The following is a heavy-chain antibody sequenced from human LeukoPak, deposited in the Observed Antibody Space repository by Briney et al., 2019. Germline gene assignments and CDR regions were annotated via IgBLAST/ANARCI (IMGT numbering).Heavy chain of an antibody. CDR2: IIPIFGTA. V-gene: IGHV1-69*13. D-gene: IGHD5-12*01. CDR1: GYTFTSYY. Sequence: PVQVSCKASGYTFTSYYMHWVRQAPGQGLAWMGGIIPIFGTANYAQKFQGRVTITADESTSTAYMEVSSLRSEDTAVYYCARAYSGYDFFDYWGQGILVTVSS. J-gene: IGHJ4*02. CDR3: ARAYSGYDFFDY.